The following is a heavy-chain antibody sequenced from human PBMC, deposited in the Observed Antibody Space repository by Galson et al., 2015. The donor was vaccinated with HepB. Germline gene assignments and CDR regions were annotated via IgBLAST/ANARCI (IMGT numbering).Heavy chain of an antibody. Sequence: SLRLSCAASGFTFSSYWMSWVRQAPGKGLEWVANIKQGGSEKYYVDSVKGRFTISRDNAKNSLYLQMNSLRAEDTAVYYCARTAYDILTGYYPTWVDYWGQGTLVTVSS. CDR2: IKQGGSEK. CDR3: ARTAYDILTGYYPTWVDY. J-gene: IGHJ4*02. CDR1: GFTFSSYW. D-gene: IGHD3-9*01. V-gene: IGHV3-7*03.